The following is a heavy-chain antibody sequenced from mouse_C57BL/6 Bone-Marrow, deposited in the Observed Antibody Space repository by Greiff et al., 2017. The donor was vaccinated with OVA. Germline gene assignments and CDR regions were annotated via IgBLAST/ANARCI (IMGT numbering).Heavy chain of an antibody. V-gene: IGHV1-76*01. CDR3: ASGLLEGNY. Sequence: QVQLQQSGAELVRPGASVKLSCKASGYTFTDYYINWVKQRPGQGLEWIARIYPGSGNTYYNEKFKGKATLTAEKSSSTAYMQPSSLTAEDSAVYFCASGLLEGNYWGQGTTLTVSS. CDR2: IYPGSGNT. D-gene: IGHD2-14*01. J-gene: IGHJ2*01. CDR1: GYTFTDYY.